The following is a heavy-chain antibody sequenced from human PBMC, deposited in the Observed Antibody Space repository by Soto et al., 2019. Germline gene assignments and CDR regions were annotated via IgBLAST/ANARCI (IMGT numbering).Heavy chain of an antibody. CDR1: GGSIGGAGYS. V-gene: IGHV4-30-2*01. J-gene: IGHJ5*02. Sequence: SETLSLTCAVSGGSIGGAGYSWSWIRQPPGGGLDWIGYIYESGTILYNPSLKTRLTITLNWSDKQFSLTLNSVTAADTAVYYCARAQFYSGSGNYHNLMFDPWGQGTQVTVSS. D-gene: IGHD3-10*01. CDR2: IYESGTI. CDR3: ARAQFYSGSGNYHNLMFDP.